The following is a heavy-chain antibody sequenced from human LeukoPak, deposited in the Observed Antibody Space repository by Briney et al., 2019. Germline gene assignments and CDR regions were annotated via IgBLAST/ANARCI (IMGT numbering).Heavy chain of an antibody. D-gene: IGHD4-17*01. V-gene: IGHV1-58*01. CDR1: GFTFTSSA. CDR3: AADPGHYGDYDFDY. CDR2: IVVGSGNT. Sequence: GTSVKVSCKASGFTFTSSAEQWVRQARGQRLEWIGWIVVGSGNTNYAQKFQERVTITRDMSTSTAYMELSSLRSEDTAVYYCAADPGHYGDYDFDYWGQGTLVTVSS. J-gene: IGHJ4*02.